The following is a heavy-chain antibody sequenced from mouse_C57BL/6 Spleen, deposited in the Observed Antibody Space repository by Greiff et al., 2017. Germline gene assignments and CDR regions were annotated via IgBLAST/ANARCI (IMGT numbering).Heavy chain of an antibody. D-gene: IGHD3-2*02. Sequence: EVQLQQSGPELVKPGASVKISCKASGYTFTDYYMNWVKQSHGKSLEWIGDINPNNGGTSYNQKFKGKATLTVDKSSSTAYMELRSLTSEDSADYYCAREDSSGSAWFAYWGQGTLVTVSA. CDR1: GYTFTDYY. V-gene: IGHV1-26*01. CDR3: AREDSSGSAWFAY. J-gene: IGHJ3*01. CDR2: INPNNGGT.